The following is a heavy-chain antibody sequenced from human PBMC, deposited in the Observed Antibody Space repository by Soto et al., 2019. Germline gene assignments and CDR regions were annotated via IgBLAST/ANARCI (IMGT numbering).Heavy chain of an antibody. J-gene: IGHJ5*02. CDR3: ARKDKSGYFTWFDP. CDR2: IFPSDSDT. D-gene: IGHD3-22*01. Sequence: RGESLKISCRTSGYKFTSSWIAWVRQMPGKGLEWMGIIFPSDSDTRYSPSFQGQVTISADRSTSTVFLQWASLKASDTAVYFCARKDKSGYFTWFDPWGQGTLVTVSS. V-gene: IGHV5-51*01. CDR1: GYKFTSSW.